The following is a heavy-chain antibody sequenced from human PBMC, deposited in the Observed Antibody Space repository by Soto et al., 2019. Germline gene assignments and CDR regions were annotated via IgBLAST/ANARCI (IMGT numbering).Heavy chain of an antibody. D-gene: IGHD2-15*01. CDR3: ASTRRICSGGSCYSRYSWFDP. Sequence: QVQLVQSGAEVKKPGSSVKVSCKASGGTFSSYAISWVRQAPGQGLEWMGGIIPIFGTANYAQKFQGRVTITADKSTSTAYMELSSLRSEDTAVYYCASTRRICSGGSCYSRYSWFDPWGQGTLVTVSS. CDR2: IIPIFGTA. CDR1: GGTFSSYA. J-gene: IGHJ5*02. V-gene: IGHV1-69*06.